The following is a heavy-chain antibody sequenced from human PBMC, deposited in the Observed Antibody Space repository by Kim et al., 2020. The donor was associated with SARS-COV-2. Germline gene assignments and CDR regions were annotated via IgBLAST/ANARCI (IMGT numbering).Heavy chain of an antibody. D-gene: IGHD3-22*01. V-gene: IGHV1-18*01. CDR2: VSGYNGNT. J-gene: IGHJ3*02. Sequence: ASVKVSCKAAGYTFRDFGVSWVRRAPGQGPEWMGWVSGYNGNTKYAHQFQDRVTFTADASTRTADMEMRSLRSDDTAVYYCARFDSDGDAFDIWGQGTMVTVPS. CDR1: GYTFRDFG. CDR3: ARFDSDGDAFDI.